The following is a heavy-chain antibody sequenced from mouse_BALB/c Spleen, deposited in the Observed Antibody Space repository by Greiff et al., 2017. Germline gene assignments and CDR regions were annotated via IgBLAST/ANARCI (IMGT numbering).Heavy chain of an antibody. D-gene: IGHD2-4*01. CDR2: IHPSDSET. J-gene: IGHJ4*01. CDR3: ARGGLRGAMDY. V-gene: IGHV1-61*01. Sequence: QVQLQQPGAELVRPGASVKLSCKASGYSFTSYWMNWVKQRPGQGLEWIDMIHPSDSETRLNQKFKDKATLTVDKSSSTAYMQLSSPTSEDSAVYYCARGGLRGAMDYWGQGTSVTVSS. CDR1: GYSFTSYW.